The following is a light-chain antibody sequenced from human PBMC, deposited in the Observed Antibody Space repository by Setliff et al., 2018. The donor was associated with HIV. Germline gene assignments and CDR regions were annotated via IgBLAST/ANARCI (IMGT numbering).Light chain of an antibody. CDR1: QSVNSTY. J-gene: IGKJ5*01. Sequence: EIVLTQSPGTLSLSPGERATLSCRASQSVNSTYLAWYQQRPGQAPRLLIYDASNRATAIPDRFSGSGSGTDFTLTISRLEPEDFAVYYCQQYGSSAGITFGQGTRLEIK. CDR3: QQYGSSAGIT. CDR2: DAS. V-gene: IGKV3-20*01.